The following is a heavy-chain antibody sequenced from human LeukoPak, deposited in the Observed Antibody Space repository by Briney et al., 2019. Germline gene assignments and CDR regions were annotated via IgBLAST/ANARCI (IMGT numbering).Heavy chain of an antibody. CDR2: IYYSGST. D-gene: IGHD3-22*01. V-gene: IGHV4-59*12. J-gene: IGHJ5*02. CDR1: GGSISSYY. Sequence: SETLSLTCTVSGGSISSYYWSWIRQPPGKGLEWIGYIYYSGSTNYNPSLKSRVTMSVDTSKNQFSLKLSSVTAADTAVYYCARDIGYDSSGYWYNWFDPWGQGTLVTVSS. CDR3: ARDIGYDSSGYWYNWFDP.